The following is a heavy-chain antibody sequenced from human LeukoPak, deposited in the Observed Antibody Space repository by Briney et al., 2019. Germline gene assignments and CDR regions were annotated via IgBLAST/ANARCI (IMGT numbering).Heavy chain of an antibody. CDR1: GFTFSSYA. D-gene: IGHD3-22*01. V-gene: IGHV3-23*01. Sequence: PGGSLRLSWPVSGFTFSSYAMSGVRQAPGRGLEWVSVISTSGESAYYADSVKGRFTISRENSKNTLYLQMNSLRAQDTAVYYCAKDRGSGYHYYDYWGQGTLVTVPS. J-gene: IGHJ4*02. CDR3: AKDRGSGYHYYDY. CDR2: ISTSGESA.